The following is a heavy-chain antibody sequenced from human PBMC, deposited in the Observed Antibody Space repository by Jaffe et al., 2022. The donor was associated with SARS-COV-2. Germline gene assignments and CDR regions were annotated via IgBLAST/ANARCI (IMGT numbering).Heavy chain of an antibody. D-gene: IGHD5-12*01. CDR2: VKSRADGETT. V-gene: IGHV3-15*01. CDR1: GFSFISAW. J-gene: IGHJ4*02. CDR3: TADWPGNGYPFDS. Sequence: EVQLVESGGDLVKSGGSLRLSCAASGFSFISAWMSWVRQAPGKGPEWVGLVKSRADGETTHYAAPVKGRFTISRDDTKNTLYLQMNSLKSEDTAVYYCTADWPGNGYPFDSWGQGTLVTVSS.